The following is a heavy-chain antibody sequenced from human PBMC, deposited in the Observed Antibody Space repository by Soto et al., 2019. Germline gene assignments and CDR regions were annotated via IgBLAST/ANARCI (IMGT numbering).Heavy chain of an antibody. V-gene: IGHV4-31*03. CDR1: GGSISSGGYY. CDR3: ARAYDYIWGSFLNWFDP. Sequence: SETLSLTCTVSGGSISSGGYYWSWIRQHPGKGLEWIGYIYYSGSTYYNPSLKSRVTISVDTSKNQFSLKLSSVTAADTAVYYYARAYDYIWGSFLNWFDPCGQGTLVTVSS. CDR2: IYYSGST. J-gene: IGHJ5*02. D-gene: IGHD3-16*01.